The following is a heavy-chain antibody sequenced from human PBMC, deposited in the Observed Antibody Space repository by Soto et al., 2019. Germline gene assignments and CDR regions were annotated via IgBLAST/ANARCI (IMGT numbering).Heavy chain of an antibody. CDR2: IIPIFGTA. Sequence: SVKVSCKASGGTFSSYAISWVRRAPGQGLEWMGGIIPIFGTANYAQKFQGRVTITADESTSTAYMELSSLRSEDTAVYYCARGITGTHSFDYWGQGTLVTVSS. CDR1: GGTFSSYA. J-gene: IGHJ4*02. D-gene: IGHD1-20*01. V-gene: IGHV1-69*13. CDR3: ARGITGTHSFDY.